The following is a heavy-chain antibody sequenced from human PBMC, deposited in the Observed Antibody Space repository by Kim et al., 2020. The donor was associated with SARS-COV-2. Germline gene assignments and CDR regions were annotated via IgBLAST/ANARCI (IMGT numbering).Heavy chain of an antibody. J-gene: IGHJ5*02. CDR2: IYYSGST. CDR3: ARAAGGYSGYDYYISENWFDP. D-gene: IGHD5-12*01. CDR1: GGSISSYY. V-gene: IGHV4-59*13. Sequence: SETLSLTCTVSGGSISSYYWSWIRQPPGKGLEWIGYIYYSGSTNYNPSLKSRVTISVDTSKNQFSLKLSSVTAADTAVYYCARAAGGYSGYDYYISENWFDPWGQGTLVTVSS.